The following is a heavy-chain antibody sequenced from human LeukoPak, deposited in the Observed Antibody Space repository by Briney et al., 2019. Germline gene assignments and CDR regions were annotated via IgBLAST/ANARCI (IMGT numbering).Heavy chain of an antibody. CDR3: VRELLTWFDP. J-gene: IGHJ5*02. CDR2: INSDGSRA. V-gene: IGHV3-74*01. CDR1: GFTFSSYG. Sequence: GGSLRLSCAASGFTFSSYGMSWVRQAPGKGLVWVSGINSDGSRAYYADSVKGRFTISRDNAKNTLYLQMNSLRGEDTAVYYCVRELLTWFDPWGQGTLVTVSS.